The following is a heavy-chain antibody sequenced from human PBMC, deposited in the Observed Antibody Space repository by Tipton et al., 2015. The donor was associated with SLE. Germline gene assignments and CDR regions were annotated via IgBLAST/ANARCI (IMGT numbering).Heavy chain of an antibody. CDR3: AKWDVSRNYFDY. Sequence: SGLTFSSYGMHWVRQAPGKGLEWVAVIWYDGNNKYYADSVKGRFTISRDNSKNTVYLQMNSLRVEDTAVYYCAKWDVSRNYFDYWGQGTLVTVSS. D-gene: IGHD1-26*01. V-gene: IGHV3-33*06. J-gene: IGHJ4*02. CDR2: IWYDGNNK. CDR1: GLTFSSYG.